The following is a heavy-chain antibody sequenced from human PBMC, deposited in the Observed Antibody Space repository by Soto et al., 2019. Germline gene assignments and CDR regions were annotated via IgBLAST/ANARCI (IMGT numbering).Heavy chain of an antibody. Sequence: GSLRLSCAASGFTLSDYYMSWIRQAPGNGLEWVSYISSSAGTISYADSVKGRFTISRDNAKNSLYLQMNSLRGEDTAVYYCARAMYSSKTDFDYWGQGTLVTVSS. V-gene: IGHV3-11*01. D-gene: IGHD6-13*01. CDR3: ARAMYSSKTDFDY. CDR2: ISSSAGTI. J-gene: IGHJ4*02. CDR1: GFTLSDYY.